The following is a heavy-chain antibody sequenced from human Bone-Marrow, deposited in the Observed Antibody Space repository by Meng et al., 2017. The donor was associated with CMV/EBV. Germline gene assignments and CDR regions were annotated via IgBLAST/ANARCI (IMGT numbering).Heavy chain of an antibody. J-gene: IGHJ4*02. Sequence: SVKVSCKASGYTFTSYAISWVRQAPGQGLEWMGGIIPIFGTANYAQKFQGRVTITTDESTSTAYMELSSLRSEDTAVYYCARDRDGYNFALDYWGQGTLVTVSS. D-gene: IGHD5-24*01. CDR3: ARDRDGYNFALDY. V-gene: IGHV1-69*05. CDR2: IIPIFGTA. CDR1: GYTFTSYA.